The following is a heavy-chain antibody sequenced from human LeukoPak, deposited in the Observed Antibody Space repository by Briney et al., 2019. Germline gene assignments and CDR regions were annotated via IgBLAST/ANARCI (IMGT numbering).Heavy chain of an antibody. Sequence: SETLSLTCAVSGGSISSGGFSWSWIRQPPGKGLEWIGYIYHSGSTYYNPSLKSRVTISVDRSKNQFSLKLSSVTAADTAVYYCARVGRAATYAFDYWGQGTLVTVSS. CDR2: IYHSGST. CDR1: GGSISSGGFS. J-gene: IGHJ4*02. V-gene: IGHV4-30-2*01. D-gene: IGHD2-15*01. CDR3: ARVGRAATYAFDY.